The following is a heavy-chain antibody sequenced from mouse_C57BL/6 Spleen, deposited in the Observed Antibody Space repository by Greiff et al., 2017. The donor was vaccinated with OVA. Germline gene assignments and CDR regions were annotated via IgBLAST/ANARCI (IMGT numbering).Heavy chain of an antibody. Sequence: VQLQQPGAELVKPGASVKMSCKASGYTFTSYWITWVKQRPGQGLEWIGDIYPGSGSTNYNEKFKSKATLTVDTSSSTAYMQLSSLTSEDSAVYYCARSIYDGPHEAMDYWGQGTSVTVSS. J-gene: IGHJ4*01. CDR3: ARSIYDGPHEAMDY. V-gene: IGHV1-55*01. CDR2: IYPGSGST. D-gene: IGHD2-3*01. CDR1: GYTFTSYW.